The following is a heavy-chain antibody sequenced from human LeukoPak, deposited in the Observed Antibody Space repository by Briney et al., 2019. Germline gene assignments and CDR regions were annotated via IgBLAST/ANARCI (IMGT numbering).Heavy chain of an antibody. Sequence: PSETLSLTCTVSGVSISSYYWSWIRQPAGKGLEWIGRIYTSGSTNYNPSLKSRVTMSVDTSKNQFSLKLSSVTAADTAVYYCARTIRLGELSLGWYFDLWGRGTLVTVSS. V-gene: IGHV4-4*07. CDR2: IYTSGST. J-gene: IGHJ2*01. CDR3: ARTIRLGELSLGWYFDL. D-gene: IGHD3-16*02. CDR1: GVSISSYY.